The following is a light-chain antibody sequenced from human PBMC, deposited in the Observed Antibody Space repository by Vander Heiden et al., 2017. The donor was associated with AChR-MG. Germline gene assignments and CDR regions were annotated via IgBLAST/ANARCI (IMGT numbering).Light chain of an antibody. CDR3: QQYNDWPLT. J-gene: IGKJ4*01. CDR1: QSVSSN. V-gene: IGKV3-15*01. Sequence: EIVMTQSPVALSVSPGERATLSCRASQSVSSNLAWYRQKPGQAPRLLIYCASTRATGIPARFSGSGSETDFTLTISSLQSEDFAVYYCQQYNDWPLTFGGGTKVEI. CDR2: CAS.